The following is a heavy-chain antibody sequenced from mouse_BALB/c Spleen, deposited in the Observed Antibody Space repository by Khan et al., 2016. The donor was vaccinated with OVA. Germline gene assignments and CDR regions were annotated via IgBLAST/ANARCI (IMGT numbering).Heavy chain of an antibody. Sequence: EVELVEPGAELVKPGASVKLSCTAPGFNTKDTYMHWVKQRPEQGLEWIGRYEPANGNTKYDPKFQGKVTTTADTSSNTANLQLSSLTSEGTAGCYCASLRNYYAMDYWGQGTSVTVSS. J-gene: IGHJ4*01. V-gene: IGHV14-3*02. CDR2: YEPANGNT. CDR3: ASLRNYYAMDY. CDR1: GFNTKDTY. D-gene: IGHD1-1*01.